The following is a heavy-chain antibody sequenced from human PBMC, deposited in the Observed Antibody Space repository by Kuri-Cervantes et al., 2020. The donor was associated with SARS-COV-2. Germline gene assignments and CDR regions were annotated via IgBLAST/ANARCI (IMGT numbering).Heavy chain of an antibody. CDR3: ATGMVRGLIQSYYYGMDV. CDR2: INPNSGGT. J-gene: IGHJ6*02. V-gene: IGHV1-2*04. D-gene: IGHD3-10*01. Sequence: ASVKVSCKASGYTFSDYYMYWVRQAPGQGLGWMGWINPNSGGTNYAQKFQGWVTMTRDTSISTAYMELSRLRSDDTAVYYCATGMVRGLIQSYYYGMDVWGQGTTVTVSS. CDR1: GYTFSDYY.